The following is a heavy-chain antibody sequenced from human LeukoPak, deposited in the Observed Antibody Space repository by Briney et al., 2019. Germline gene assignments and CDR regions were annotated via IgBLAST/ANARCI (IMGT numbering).Heavy chain of an antibody. CDR3: ARGEITHDAFDI. CDR1: GYTFTSYG. CDR2: ISAYNGNT. J-gene: IGHJ3*02. Sequence: ASVKVSCKASGYTFTSYGISWVRQAPGQGLGWMGWISAYNGNTNYAQKLQGRVTMTTDTSTSTAYMELSSLRSEDTAVYYCARGEITHDAFDIWGQGTMVTVSS. V-gene: IGHV1-18*01.